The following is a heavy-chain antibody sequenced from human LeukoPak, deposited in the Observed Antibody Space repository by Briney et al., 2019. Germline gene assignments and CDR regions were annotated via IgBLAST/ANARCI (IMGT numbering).Heavy chain of an antibody. CDR3: AREGTTSYITTNWFDP. Sequence: PSETLSLTCTVSGYSISSGYYWGWIRQPPGKGLEWIGSIFHTGSTYYNPSLKSRVTISVDTSKNQFSLKLTSVTAADTAVYYCAREGTTSYITTNWFDPWGQGTLVTVSS. J-gene: IGHJ5*02. D-gene: IGHD4-11*01. CDR1: GYSISSGYY. V-gene: IGHV4-38-2*02. CDR2: IFHTGST.